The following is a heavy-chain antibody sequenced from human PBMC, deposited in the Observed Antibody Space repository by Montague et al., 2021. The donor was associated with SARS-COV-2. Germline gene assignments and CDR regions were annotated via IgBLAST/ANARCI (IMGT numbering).Heavy chain of an antibody. V-gene: IGHV4-39*01. J-gene: IGHJ5*02. CDR2: IYYTGST. Sequence: SETLSLTCTVSGGSVSSSSYYWGWIRQPPGKGLELIGSIYYTGSTYYNPSLKSRVTISVDTSKNQFSLKLSSVTAADTAVYFCARQNYRSGTQNGLGGNWFDPWGQGTLVTVSS. CDR1: GGSVSSSSYY. D-gene: IGHD3-10*01. CDR3: ARQNYRSGTQNGLGGNWFDP.